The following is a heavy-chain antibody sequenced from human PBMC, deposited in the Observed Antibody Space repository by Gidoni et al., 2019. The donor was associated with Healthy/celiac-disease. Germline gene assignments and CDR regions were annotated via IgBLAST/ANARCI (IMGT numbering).Heavy chain of an antibody. D-gene: IGHD6-13*01. CDR1: GGSFSGYY. CDR3: ARGRGSSWSRYYYYYGMDV. CDR2: INHSGST. J-gene: IGHJ6*02. V-gene: IGHV4-34*01. Sequence: QVQLQQWGAGLLKPSETLSLTCAVYGGSFSGYYWSWIRQPPGKGLEWIGEINHSGSTNYNPSLKSRVTISVDTSKNQFSLKLSSVTAADTAVYYCARGRGSSWSRYYYYYGMDVWGQGTTVTVSS.